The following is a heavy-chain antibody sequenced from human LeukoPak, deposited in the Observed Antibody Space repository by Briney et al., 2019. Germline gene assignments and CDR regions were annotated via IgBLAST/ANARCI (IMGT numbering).Heavy chain of an antibody. V-gene: IGHV1-18*04. CDR1: GYTFASYG. D-gene: IGHD6-13*01. J-gene: IGHJ2*01. CDR3: ARVQLAAADDFWFFDL. Sequence: ASVKVSCKASGYTFASYGLTWVRQAPGQGLEWMGWISVNNGNTNFAQKFRGRLTMTTDTSMSTVDMELRSLRSDDTAVYYCARVQLAAADDFWFFDLWGRGTLVTVSS. CDR2: ISVNNGNT.